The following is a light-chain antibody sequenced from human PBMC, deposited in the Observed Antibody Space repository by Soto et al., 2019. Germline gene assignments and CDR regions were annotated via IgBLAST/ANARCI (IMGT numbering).Light chain of an antibody. J-gene: IGKJ4*01. V-gene: IGKV1-27*01. CDR1: QDISTY. Sequence: DIQMTQAPSSLAASVGDRVTITCRARQDISTYLAWYQQKPGKVPKLLISDAYTLQSGVPPRFSGSGSGTDFTLTTSSLHPEYVATYYCQKYDNAPLTFGGGTMVEI. CDR2: DAY. CDR3: QKYDNAPLT.